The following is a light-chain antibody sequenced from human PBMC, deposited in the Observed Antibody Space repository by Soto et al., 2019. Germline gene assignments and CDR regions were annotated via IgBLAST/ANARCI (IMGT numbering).Light chain of an antibody. CDR2: EVS. Sequence: QSVLTQPASVSGSPRQSITIACTGTSSDVGGYNYVSWDQQHPGKAPKLMIYEVSNRPSGVSNRLSGSKSGTTASLTISGLQAEDEAYYYCSSYTSSSTLVFGGGTKLTVL. CDR3: SSYTSSSTLV. CDR1: SSDVGGYNY. J-gene: IGLJ3*02. V-gene: IGLV2-14*01.